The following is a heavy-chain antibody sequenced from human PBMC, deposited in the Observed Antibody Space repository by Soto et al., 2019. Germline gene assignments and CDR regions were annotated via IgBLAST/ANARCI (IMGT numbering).Heavy chain of an antibody. V-gene: IGHV3-21*01. J-gene: IGHJ4*01. CDR2: ISSSSSYI. Sequence: PGGSLRLSCAASGFTFSSYSMNWVRQAPGKGLEWVSSISSSSSYIYYADSVKGRFTISRDNAKNSLYLQMNSLRAEDTAVYYCARDYDFWSGSNRRFDYLGHGTLVTVSS. CDR1: GFTFSSYS. CDR3: ARDYDFWSGSNRRFDY. D-gene: IGHD3-3*01.